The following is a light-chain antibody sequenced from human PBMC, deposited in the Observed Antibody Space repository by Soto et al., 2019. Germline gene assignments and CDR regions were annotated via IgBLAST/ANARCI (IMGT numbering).Light chain of an antibody. Sequence: QSALTQPASVSVSPGQSITISCTATSSDVGGYNYVSWYQQHPGKAPKLMIYEVSNRPAGVSNRFPGSKSGHKACLTSYGLQGEDEGDEYCSFYISGSGRLCLFGTGTKLTVL. J-gene: IGLJ1*01. CDR3: SFYISGSGRLCL. CDR1: SSDVGGYNY. CDR2: EVS. V-gene: IGLV2-14*01.